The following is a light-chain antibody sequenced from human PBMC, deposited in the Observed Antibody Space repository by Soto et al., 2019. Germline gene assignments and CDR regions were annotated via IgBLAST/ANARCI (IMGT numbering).Light chain of an antibody. CDR2: EVN. V-gene: IGLV2-8*01. CDR1: SSDIGGYKY. J-gene: IGLJ2*01. Sequence: QSALTQPPSASGSPGQSVTISCTGTSSDIGGYKYVSWYQQKSGKAPKLIIYEVNERPSGVPDRCSGSKSDNTASLAVSGLQAEDEAEYYCRAYAGLKNVLFGGGTKLTVL. CDR3: RAYAGLKNVL.